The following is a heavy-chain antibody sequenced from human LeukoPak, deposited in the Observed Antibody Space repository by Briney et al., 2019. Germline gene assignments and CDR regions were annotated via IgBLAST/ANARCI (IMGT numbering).Heavy chain of an antibody. CDR3: ARYSDDAQIPIGY. Sequence: GGSLRLSCVASGFTFSSYAMSWVRQAPAKGLQWVSATSGSVGATYYADSLKGRFTISRDNSKNTLYLQMNSLRAEDTAVYYCARYSDDAQIPIGYWGQGTLVTVSS. V-gene: IGHV3-23*01. CDR1: GFTFSSYA. CDR2: TSGSVGAT. J-gene: IGHJ4*02. D-gene: IGHD1-1*01.